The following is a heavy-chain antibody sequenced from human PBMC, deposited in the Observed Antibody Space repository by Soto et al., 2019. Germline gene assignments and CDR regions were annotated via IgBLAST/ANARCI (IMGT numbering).Heavy chain of an antibody. CDR1: GGSISSYY. CDR3: ARHELWSVYGGFDY. V-gene: IGHV4-59*08. J-gene: IGHJ4*02. D-gene: IGHD3-10*01. CDR2: IYYSGST. Sequence: SETLSLTCTVSGGSISSYYWSWIRQPPGKGLEWIGYIYYSGSTNYNPSLKSRVTISVDTSKNQFSLKLSSVTAADTAVYYCARHELWSVYGGFDYCGQGTLIPVYS.